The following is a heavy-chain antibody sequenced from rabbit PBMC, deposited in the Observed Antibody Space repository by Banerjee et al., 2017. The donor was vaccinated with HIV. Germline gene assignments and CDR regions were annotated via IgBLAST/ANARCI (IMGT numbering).Heavy chain of an antibody. Sequence: VNGRFTISRSTRLNTVDLKMSSLTAADTATYFCVREVAGKFSLWGQGTLVTVS. J-gene: IGHJ4*01. CDR3: VREVAGKFSL. D-gene: IGHD4-1*01. V-gene: IGHV1S43*01.